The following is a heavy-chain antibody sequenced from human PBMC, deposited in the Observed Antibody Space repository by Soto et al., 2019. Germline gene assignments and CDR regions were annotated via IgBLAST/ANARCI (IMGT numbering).Heavy chain of an antibody. J-gene: IGHJ4*02. CDR3: ARHLRHLIFDY. CDR2: IYYSGST. CDR1: GGSISSSSYY. D-gene: IGHD3-16*01. Sequence: QLQLQESGPGLVKPSETLSLTCTVSGGSISSSSYYWGWIRQPPGKGLEWIGSIYYSGSTYYNPSLKSRVTISVDTSKNQFSLKLSSVTAADTAVYYCARHLRHLIFDYWGQGTLVTVSS. V-gene: IGHV4-39*01.